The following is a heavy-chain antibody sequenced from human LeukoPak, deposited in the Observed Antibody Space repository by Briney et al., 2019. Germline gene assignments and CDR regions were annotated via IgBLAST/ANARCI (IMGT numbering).Heavy chain of an antibody. J-gene: IGHJ4*02. CDR1: GGSISSGDYY. CDR2: IYYSGST. CDR3: ARGWERRYSNT. V-gene: IGHV4-30-4*08. Sequence: PSETLPLTCTVSGGSISSGDYYWSWIRQPPGKGLEWIGYIYYSGSTYYNPSLKSRVTISVDTSKNQFSLKLSSVTAADTAVYYCARGWERRYSNTWGQGTLVTVSS. D-gene: IGHD4-11*01.